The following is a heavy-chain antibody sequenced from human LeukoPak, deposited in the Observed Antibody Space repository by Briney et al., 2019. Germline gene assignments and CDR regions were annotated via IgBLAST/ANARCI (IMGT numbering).Heavy chain of an antibody. Sequence: SETLSLTCTVSGGSISSSSYYWGWIRQPPGKGLEWIGSIYYSGSTYYNPSLKTLFTISVDTSKNQFSLKLSSVTAADTAVYYCVGAVVAATPHFDYWGQGTLVTVSS. CDR3: VGAVVAATPHFDY. D-gene: IGHD2-15*01. J-gene: IGHJ4*02. CDR1: GGSISSSSYY. V-gene: IGHV4-39*01. CDR2: IYYSGST.